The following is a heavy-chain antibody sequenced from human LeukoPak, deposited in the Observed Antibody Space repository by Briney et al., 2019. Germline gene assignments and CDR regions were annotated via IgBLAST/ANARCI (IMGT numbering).Heavy chain of an antibody. V-gene: IGHV4-61*02. CDR2: IYTSGST. CDR1: GGSISSGSYY. D-gene: IGHD3-3*01. J-gene: IGHJ4*02. Sequence: SETLSLTCTVSGGSISSGSYYWSWIRQPAGKGLEWIGRIYTSGSTNYNPSLKSRVTISVHTSKNQFSLKLSSVTAADTAVYYCARVFVKGDYIDYWGQGTLVTVSS. CDR3: ARVFVKGDYIDY.